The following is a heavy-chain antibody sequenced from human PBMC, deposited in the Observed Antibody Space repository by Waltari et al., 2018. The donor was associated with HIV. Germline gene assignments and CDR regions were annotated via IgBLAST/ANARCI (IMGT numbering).Heavy chain of an antibody. CDR2: INPSGGST. V-gene: IGHV1-46*03. Sequence: QVQLVQSRAEVKKPGASVKVSCKASGYTFTRYYIHWVRQAPGQGLEWMGFINPSGGSTTYAQKFQGRVTMTTDTSTSTVYMDLSSLRSEDTAVYYCARGRDGDYDSWGQGTLVTVSS. J-gene: IGHJ5*01. D-gene: IGHD4-17*01. CDR1: GYTFTRYY. CDR3: ARGRDGDYDS.